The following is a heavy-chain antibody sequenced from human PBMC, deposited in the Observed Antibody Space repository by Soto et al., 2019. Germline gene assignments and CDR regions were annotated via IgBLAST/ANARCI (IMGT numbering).Heavy chain of an antibody. Sequence: PSETLSLTCAVYGGSLSGYYWSWIRQPPGKGLEWIGEINHSGSTNYNPSLKSRVTISVDTSKNQFSLKLSSVTAADTAVYYCARIGRLRRIAVAGTSYYYGMDVWGQGTTVTVSS. J-gene: IGHJ6*02. CDR3: ARIGRLRRIAVAGTSYYYGMDV. CDR1: GGSLSGYY. CDR2: INHSGST. D-gene: IGHD6-19*01. V-gene: IGHV4-34*01.